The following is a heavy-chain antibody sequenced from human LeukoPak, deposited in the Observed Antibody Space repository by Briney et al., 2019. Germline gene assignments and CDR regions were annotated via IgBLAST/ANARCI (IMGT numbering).Heavy chain of an antibody. V-gene: IGHV1-46*01. CDR3: ARGPDYDILTGYSYFDY. J-gene: IGHJ4*02. CDR1: GYTFTSYY. CDR2: INPSGGST. D-gene: IGHD3-9*01. Sequence: ASVKVSCKASGYTFTSYYMHWVRQAPGQGLEWMGIINPSGGSTSYAQKFQGRVTMTRDTSTSTVYMELSSLRSEDTAVYYCARGPDYDILTGYSYFDYWGQGTLVTVSS.